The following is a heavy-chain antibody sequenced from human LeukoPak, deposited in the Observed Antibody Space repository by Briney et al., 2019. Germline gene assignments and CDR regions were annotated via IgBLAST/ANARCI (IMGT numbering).Heavy chain of an antibody. D-gene: IGHD5-24*01. CDR2: ISSSGSIT. CDR3: ARLPPGRWLRYWYFDL. CDR1: GFTFSDYY. J-gene: IGHJ2*01. V-gene: IGHV3-11*01. Sequence: GGSLRLSCAASGFTFSDYYMSWIRQAPGKGLECISYISSSGSITHYADSVKGRFTISRDDAKNSLYLQMNSLRDEDTAVYYCARLPPGRWLRYWYFDLWGRGTLVTVSS.